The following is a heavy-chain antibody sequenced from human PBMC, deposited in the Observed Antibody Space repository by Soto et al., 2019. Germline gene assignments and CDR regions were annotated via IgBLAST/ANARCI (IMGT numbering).Heavy chain of an antibody. J-gene: IGHJ4*02. CDR1: GFNFSSYC. CDR3: AKVTGVVVVADYFDY. Sequence: GGSQILSCAASGFNFSSYCMHWVRKEPGKGLEWVAVISYDGSNKYYADSVKGRFTISRNNSKNTLYLQMNSLRAEDTAVYYCAKVTGVVVVADYFDYWGQGTLVTVSS. V-gene: IGHV3-30*18. CDR2: ISYDGSNK. D-gene: IGHD2-15*01.